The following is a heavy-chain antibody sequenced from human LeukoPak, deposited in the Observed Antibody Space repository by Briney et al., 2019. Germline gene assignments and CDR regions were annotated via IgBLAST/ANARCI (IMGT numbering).Heavy chain of an antibody. CDR1: GGSFSGYY. CDR2: INHSGST. Sequence: SETLSLTCAVYGGSFSGYYWSWIRQPPGKGLEWIGEINHSGSTNYNPSLKSRVTISVDTSKNQFSLKLGSVTAADTAMYYCASDVGSDGAFDIWGQGTMVTVSS. CDR3: ASDVGSDGAFDI. D-gene: IGHD6-19*01. V-gene: IGHV4-34*01. J-gene: IGHJ3*02.